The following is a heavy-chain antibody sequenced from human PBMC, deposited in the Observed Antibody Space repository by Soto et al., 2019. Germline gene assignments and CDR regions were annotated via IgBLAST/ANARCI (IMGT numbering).Heavy chain of an antibody. Sequence: QVRVVQSGAEMKKPGASVKVSCKGSGYTFTNYGISWVRQAPGQGLRWMGWISTYNGDTNYVQKFEDRVTMTTDTPTTTAYMELRSLRSDDTAVYYCARGGSSSFGQWLLPDHCGQGTLVTVST. V-gene: IGHV1-18*01. J-gene: IGHJ4*02. CDR2: ISTYNGDT. D-gene: IGHD6-19*01. CDR1: GYTFTNYG. CDR3: ARGGSSSFGQWLLPDH.